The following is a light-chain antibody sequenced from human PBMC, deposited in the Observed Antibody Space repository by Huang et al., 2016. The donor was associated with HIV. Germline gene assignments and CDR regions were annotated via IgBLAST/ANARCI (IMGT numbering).Light chain of an antibody. CDR1: QGISSW. V-gene: IGKV1-5*03. CDR2: KAS. Sequence: DIQMTQSPSTLSASVGDRVTITCRASQGISSWLAWYQQKPGKAPNLLIYKASSLESGVPSRFSGSGSGTEFTLTINSLQPDDFATYYCQQYNSYSRRFGQGTKVEIK. CDR3: QQYNSYSRR. J-gene: IGKJ1*01.